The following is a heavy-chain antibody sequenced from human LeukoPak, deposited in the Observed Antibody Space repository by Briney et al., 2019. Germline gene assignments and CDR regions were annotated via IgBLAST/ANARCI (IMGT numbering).Heavy chain of an antibody. D-gene: IGHD3-3*01. CDR1: GFTFSSYA. CDR3: ARAGVNRYDFPVDY. J-gene: IGHJ4*02. CDR2: ISSNGGST. Sequence: GGSLRLSCAASGFTFSSYAMHWVRQAPGKGLEYVSAISSNGGSTYYANSVKGRFTISRDNSKNTLYLQMGSLRAEDMAVYYCARAGVNRYDFPVDYWGQGTLVTVSS. V-gene: IGHV3-64*01.